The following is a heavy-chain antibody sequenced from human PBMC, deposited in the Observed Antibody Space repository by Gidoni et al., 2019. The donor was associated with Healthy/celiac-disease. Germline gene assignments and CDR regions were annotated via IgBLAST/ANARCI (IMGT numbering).Heavy chain of an antibody. D-gene: IGHD3-3*01. CDR3: ARATYYDFWSGYWRRREYNWFDP. CDR2: IYHSGST. J-gene: IGHJ5*02. Sequence: QLQLQESGSGLVKPSQTLSLTCAVSGGSISSGGYSWSWLRQPPGKGLEWIGYIYHSGSTYYNPSLKSRVTISVDRSKNQFSLKLSSVTAADTAVYYCARATYYDFWSGYWRRREYNWFDPWGQGTLVTVSS. CDR1: GGSISSGGYS. V-gene: IGHV4-30-2*01.